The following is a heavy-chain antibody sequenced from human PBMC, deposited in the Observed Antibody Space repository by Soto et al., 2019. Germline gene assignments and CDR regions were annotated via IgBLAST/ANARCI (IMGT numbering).Heavy chain of an antibody. CDR1: GYTFTSYG. D-gene: IGHD6-19*01. CDR2: ISAYNGNT. V-gene: IGHV1-18*04. CDR3: ARNGIAVAGGGHFDY. Sequence: GASVKVSCKASGYTFTSYGISWVRQAPGRGLEWMGWISAYNGNTNYAQKLQGRVTMTTDTSTSTAYMELRSLRSDDTAVYYCARNGIAVAGGGHFDYWVQGTLVTVSS. J-gene: IGHJ4*02.